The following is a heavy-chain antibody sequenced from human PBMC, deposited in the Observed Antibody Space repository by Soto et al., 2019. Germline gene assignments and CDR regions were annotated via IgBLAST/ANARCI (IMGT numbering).Heavy chain of an antibody. CDR2: ISYDGSNK. V-gene: IGHV3-30*03. CDR1: GFTFSSYG. J-gene: IGHJ6*02. D-gene: IGHD3-22*01. Sequence: PGGSLRLSCAASGFTFSSYGMHWVRQAPGKGLEWVAVISYDGSNKYYADSVKGRFTISRDNSKNTLYLQMNSLRAEDTAVYYCTRGFYYTKPAYYYGLDVWGRGTTVTVSS. CDR3: TRGFYYTKPAYYYGLDV.